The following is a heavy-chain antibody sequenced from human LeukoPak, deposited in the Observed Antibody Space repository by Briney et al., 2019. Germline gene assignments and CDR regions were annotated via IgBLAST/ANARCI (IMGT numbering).Heavy chain of an antibody. V-gene: IGHV4-4*07. CDR2: IYTSGST. CDR1: GGSISSYY. CDR3: ARLGYCSSTSCGDYYYYGMDV. Sequence: SETLSLTCTVSGGSISSYYWSWIRQPAGKGLEWIGRIYTSGSTNYNPSLKSRVTMSVDTSKSQFSLKLSSVTAADTAVYYCARLGYCSSTSCGDYYYYGMDVWGQGTTVTVSS. J-gene: IGHJ6*02. D-gene: IGHD2-2*01.